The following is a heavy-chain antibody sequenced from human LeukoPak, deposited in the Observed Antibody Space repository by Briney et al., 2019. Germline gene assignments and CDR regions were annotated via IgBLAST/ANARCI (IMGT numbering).Heavy chain of an antibody. Sequence: GGSLRLSCAASGFTFNTYAMTWVRQAPGKELEWVSGISTSGDRTYYADSVKGRFTISRDNSKNTLYLQMNSLRAEDTAEYYCARSAVGTSCCTAVDYWGQGTLVTVSS. CDR1: GFTFNTYA. V-gene: IGHV3-23*01. J-gene: IGHJ4*02. CDR2: ISTSGDRT. D-gene: IGHD1-26*01. CDR3: ARSAVGTSCCTAVDY.